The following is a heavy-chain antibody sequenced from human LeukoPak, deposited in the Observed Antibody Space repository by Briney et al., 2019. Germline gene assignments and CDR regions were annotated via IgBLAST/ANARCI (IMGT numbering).Heavy chain of an antibody. CDR2: ISTVSTYT. CDR1: GFTFSDYS. V-gene: IGHV3-21*01. Sequence: GGSLRLSRAASGFTFSDYSMNWVRQAPGKGLEWVASISTVSTYTFYAESLKGRISISRDNAKNSLTLQMSSLRADDTAVYYCTRDGSGFYYYYYMDVWGKGTTVTVSS. J-gene: IGHJ6*03. D-gene: IGHD6-25*01. CDR3: TRDGSGFYYYYYMDV.